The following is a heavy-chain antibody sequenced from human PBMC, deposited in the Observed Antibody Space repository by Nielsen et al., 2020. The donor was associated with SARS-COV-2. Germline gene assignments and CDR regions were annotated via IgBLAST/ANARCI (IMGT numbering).Heavy chain of an antibody. CDR2: VKQDGTEK. Sequence: GESLKISCAASGFTFSPYWMTWVRQAPGKGLEWVANVKQDGTEKYFVDSVKGRFTISRDNAKNSLYLQMNSLRAEDTALYYCSKDSGSGMDYWGQGTLVTVSS. V-gene: IGHV3-7*03. CDR3: SKDSGSGMDY. J-gene: IGHJ4*02. CDR1: GFTFSPYW. D-gene: IGHD6-19*01.